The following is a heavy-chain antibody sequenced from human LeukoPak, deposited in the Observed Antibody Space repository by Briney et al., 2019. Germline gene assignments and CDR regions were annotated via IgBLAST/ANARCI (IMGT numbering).Heavy chain of an antibody. V-gene: IGHV1-2*02. CDR3: ARETRGGYSAWFEDY. Sequence: ASVKVSCKASGYTFTGYYMHWVRQAPGQGLEWMGWINPNSGGTNYAQKFQGRVTMTRDTSISTAYMELSGLRSDDTAVYYCARETRGGYSAWFEDYWGQGTLVTVSS. CDR2: INPNSGGT. D-gene: IGHD5-18*01. CDR1: GYTFTGYY. J-gene: IGHJ4*02.